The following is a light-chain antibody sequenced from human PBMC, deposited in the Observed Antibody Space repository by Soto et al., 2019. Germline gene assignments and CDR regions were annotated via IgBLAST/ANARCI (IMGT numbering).Light chain of an antibody. CDR3: QGYGNSRT. V-gene: IGKV3-15*01. J-gene: IGKJ1*01. CDR1: QSFRGL. CDR2: GAS. Sequence: PGERAPLSCRASQSFRGLFAWYQQKPGQAPRLLIYGASTRATGIPARFSGSGSGTEFTLTISSLQSEDFAVYYCQGYGNSRTFGQGTKVDIK.